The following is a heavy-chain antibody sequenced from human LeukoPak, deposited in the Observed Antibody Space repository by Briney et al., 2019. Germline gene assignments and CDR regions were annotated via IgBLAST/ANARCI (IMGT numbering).Heavy chain of an antibody. Sequence: GGSLRLSCVASGFTFSSYAMSWVRQAPGKGLEWVSAISGSGGSTYYADSVKGRFTISRDNSKNTLYLQMNSLRAEDTAVYYCAKCIGVVLDTFDIWGQGTMVTVSS. CDR2: ISGSGGST. V-gene: IGHV3-23*01. J-gene: IGHJ3*02. CDR3: AKCIGVVLDTFDI. D-gene: IGHD3-3*01. CDR1: GFTFSSYA.